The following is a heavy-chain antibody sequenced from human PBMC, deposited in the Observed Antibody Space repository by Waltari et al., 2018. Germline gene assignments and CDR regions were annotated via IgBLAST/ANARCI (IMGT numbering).Heavy chain of an antibody. D-gene: IGHD3-22*01. V-gene: IGHV4-38-2*01. CDR1: GYSISSGYY. CDR2: IYHSGST. Sequence: QVQLQESGPGLVKPSETLSLTCAVSGYSISSGYYWGWIRQPPGKGLEWIGSIYHSGSTYYNPSLKSRVTISVDTSKNQFSLKLSSVTAADTAVYYCARVHYYDSSGYADAFDIWGQGTMVTVSS. CDR3: ARVHYYDSSGYADAFDI. J-gene: IGHJ3*02.